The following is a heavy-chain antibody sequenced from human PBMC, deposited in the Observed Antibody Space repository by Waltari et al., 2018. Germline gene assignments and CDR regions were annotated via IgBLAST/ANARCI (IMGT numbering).Heavy chain of an antibody. D-gene: IGHD3-22*01. CDR3: ASADYYDSSGYRAFDI. V-gene: IGHV1-8*01. CDR1: GYTFTRYV. Sequence: QVQLVQSGAEVKKPGASVKVSCKASGYTFTRYVINWVRQATGQGLEWMGWMNPNSGNTGYAQKFQGRVTMTRNTSISTAYMELTSLRSEDTAVYYCASADYYDSSGYRAFDIWGQGTMVTVSS. J-gene: IGHJ3*02. CDR2: MNPNSGNT.